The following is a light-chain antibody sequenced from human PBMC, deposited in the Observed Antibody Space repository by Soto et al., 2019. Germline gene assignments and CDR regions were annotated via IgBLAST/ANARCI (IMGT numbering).Light chain of an antibody. CDR1: QSVSSK. CDR2: GAA. V-gene: IGKV3D-15*02. J-gene: IGKJ1*01. Sequence: VMTQSPATLSVSPGERAALSCGARQSVSSKLARYQQKPARAPRLLIYGAASRATGIPDRFSGIGCGTKFFLPINSLQPDDVVVYYCQQYDSSPTWTFCQGTKVDIK. CDR3: QQYDSSPTWT.